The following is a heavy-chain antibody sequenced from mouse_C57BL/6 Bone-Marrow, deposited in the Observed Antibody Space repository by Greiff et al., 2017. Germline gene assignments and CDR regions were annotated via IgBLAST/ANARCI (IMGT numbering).Heavy chain of an antibody. Sequence: VQLQQSGAELVRPGTSVKVSCKASGYAFTNYLIEWVKQRPGQGLEWIGVINPGSGGTNYNEKFKGKATLTADKSSSTAYMPLSSLTSEDSAVYFCARSKNWDSWFAYWGQGTLVTVSA. V-gene: IGHV1-54*01. CDR2: INPGSGGT. CDR1: GYAFTNYL. J-gene: IGHJ3*01. D-gene: IGHD4-1*01. CDR3: ARSKNWDSWFAY.